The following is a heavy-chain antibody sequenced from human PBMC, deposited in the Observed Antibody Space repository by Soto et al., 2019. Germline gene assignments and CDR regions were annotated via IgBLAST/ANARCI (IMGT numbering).Heavy chain of an antibody. Sequence: QVQLVESGGGVVQPGRSVRLSCAASGFTFSSYAMHWVRQAPGKGLEWVAVISYDGSNKYYADSVKGRFTISRDNSKNTLYLQMNSLRAEDTAVYYCANSYSGYDFGGWWYFDYWGQGTLVTVSS. V-gene: IGHV3-30-3*01. D-gene: IGHD5-12*01. CDR1: GFTFSSYA. CDR2: ISYDGSNK. J-gene: IGHJ4*02. CDR3: ANSYSGYDFGGWWYFDY.